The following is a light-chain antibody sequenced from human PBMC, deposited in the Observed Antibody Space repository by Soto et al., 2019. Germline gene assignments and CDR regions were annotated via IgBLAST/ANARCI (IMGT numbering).Light chain of an antibody. CDR1: SSNIGSNT. J-gene: IGLJ1*01. Sequence: QLVLTQPPSASGTPGQRVTISCSGSSSNIGSNTVNWYQQLPGTAPKLLIYYDNLRPSGAPDRISGSKSGTSASLAISGLQSDDEADYYCAAWDDSLNGRVFGTGTKVTVL. V-gene: IGLV1-44*01. CDR2: YDN. CDR3: AAWDDSLNGRV.